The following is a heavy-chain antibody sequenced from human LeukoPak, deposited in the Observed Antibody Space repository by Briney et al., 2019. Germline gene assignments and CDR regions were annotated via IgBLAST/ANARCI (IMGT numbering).Heavy chain of an antibody. CDR2: IYYSGST. CDR3: ARRPRNDILTGTPFDY. CDR1: GGSISSYY. V-gene: IGHV4-59*01. J-gene: IGHJ4*02. Sequence: SETLSLTCTVTGGSISSYYWSWIRQPPGKGLEWIGYIYYSGSTDSNPSLKSRVTISVDTSKNQFSLKLRSVTAADTAVYYCARRPRNDILTGTPFDYWGQGILVTVSS. D-gene: IGHD3-9*01.